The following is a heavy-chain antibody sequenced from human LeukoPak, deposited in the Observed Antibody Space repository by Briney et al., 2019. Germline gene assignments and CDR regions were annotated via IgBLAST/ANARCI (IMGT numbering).Heavy chain of an antibody. CDR1: GGSISSYY. J-gene: IGHJ6*03. V-gene: IGHV4-59*01. CDR3: ARGPYVPDYYYYMDV. D-gene: IGHD3-16*01. Sequence: SETLSLTCTVSGGSISSYYWSWIRQPPGKGLEWIGYIYYSGSTNYNPSLKSRVTISVDTSKNQFSLKLSSVTAADTAVYYCARGPYVPDYYYYMDVWGKGTTVTVSS. CDR2: IYYSGST.